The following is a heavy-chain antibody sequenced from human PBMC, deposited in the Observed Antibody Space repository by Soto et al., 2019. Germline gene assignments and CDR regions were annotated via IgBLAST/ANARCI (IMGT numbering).Heavy chain of an antibody. D-gene: IGHD6-13*01. CDR3: ARHEVSWYSSSWYGGFVY. Sequence: SETLSLTCTVTGGSISSYYWIWIRQPPGKGLEWIGYIYYSGSTNYNPSLKSRVTISVDTSKNQFSLKLSSVTAADTAVYYCARHEVSWYSSSWYGGFVYCGQGTLVTVSS. J-gene: IGHJ4*02. V-gene: IGHV4-59*08. CDR1: GGSISSYY. CDR2: IYYSGST.